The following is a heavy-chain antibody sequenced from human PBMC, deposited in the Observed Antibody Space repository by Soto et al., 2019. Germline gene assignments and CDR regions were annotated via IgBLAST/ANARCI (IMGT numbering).Heavy chain of an antibody. D-gene: IGHD5-18*01. V-gene: IGHV4-59*01. CDR3: AREGYNFGPFDY. CDR1: GGSLSSYY. J-gene: IGHJ4*02. Sequence: PSETLSLTCTVSGGSLSSYYWSWIRRPPGMGLEWIASISYSGTTNYNSSLKCRVTISIDTSKNQFSLKFNSVTAADTAVYYCAREGYNFGPFDYWGQGALVTVSS. CDR2: ISYSGTT.